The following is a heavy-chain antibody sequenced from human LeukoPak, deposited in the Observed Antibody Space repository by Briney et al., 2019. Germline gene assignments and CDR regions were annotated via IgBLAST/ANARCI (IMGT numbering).Heavy chain of an antibody. Sequence: SETLSLTCAVYGGSFSGYYWSWIRQPPGKGLEWIGEINHSGSTNYNPSLKSRVTISVDTSKNQFSLKLSSVTAADTAVYYCARGRIYYYDSSGYYCGGFDYWGQGTLVTVSS. CDR1: GGSFSGYY. CDR3: ARGRIYYYDSSGYYCGGFDY. J-gene: IGHJ4*02. CDR2: INHSGST. D-gene: IGHD3-22*01. V-gene: IGHV4-34*01.